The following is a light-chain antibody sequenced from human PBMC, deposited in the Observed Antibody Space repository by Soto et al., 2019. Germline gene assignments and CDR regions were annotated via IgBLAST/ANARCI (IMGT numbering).Light chain of an antibody. CDR1: SSDVGGYNF. J-gene: IGLJ2*01. CDR2: DVT. CDR3: SSYAGSSVPVA. V-gene: IGLV2-8*01. Sequence: QSAVTQPPSASGSPGXSXXISXXGASSDVGGYNFVSWYQQHPGKAPKRMXYDVTKRPSGVPDRFSGSKSGNTASLTVSGLQADDEADYYCSSYAGSSVPVAFGGGTKLTVL.